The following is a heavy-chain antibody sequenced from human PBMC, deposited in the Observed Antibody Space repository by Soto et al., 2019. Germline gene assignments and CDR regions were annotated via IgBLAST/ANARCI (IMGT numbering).Heavy chain of an antibody. CDR2: FDPEDGET. D-gene: IGHD2-15*01. Sequence: ASVKVSCKVSGYTFTKLSLHWVRQAPGQRLEWMGAFDPEDGETLYAKNLQGRVTMTADTSIETAYMQLNSLQSEDTALYFCATDAIVSASFVFNXWGQGTLVTVSX. CDR1: GYTFTKLS. V-gene: IGHV1-24*01. CDR3: ATDAIVSASFVFNX. J-gene: IGHJ4*02.